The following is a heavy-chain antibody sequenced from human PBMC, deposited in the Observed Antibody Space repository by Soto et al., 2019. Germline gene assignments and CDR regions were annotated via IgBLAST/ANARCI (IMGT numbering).Heavy chain of an antibody. CDR3: ARDGIVDTAVPAAQHWLAFDY. V-gene: IGHV1-18*01. Sequence: ASVKVSCKASGYTFTSYGISWVRQAPGQGLEWMGWISAYNGNTNYAQKLQGRVTMTTDTSTSTAYMELRSLRSDDTAVYYCARDGIVDTAVPAAQHWLAFDYWGQGTLVTVSS. J-gene: IGHJ4*02. D-gene: IGHD2-2*01. CDR2: ISAYNGNT. CDR1: GYTFTSYG.